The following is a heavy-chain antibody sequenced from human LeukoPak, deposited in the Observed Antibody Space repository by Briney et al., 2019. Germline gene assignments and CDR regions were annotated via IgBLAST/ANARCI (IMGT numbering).Heavy chain of an antibody. CDR3: ARTPQYYYGSGSWNYWYFDL. Sequence: GGSLRLSCAASEFTFSSYGLHWVRQAPGKGLEWVAVTWLDGTKNHYADSVKGRFALSRDTSKYTLYLQMNSLRVEDTAVYYCARTPQYYYGSGSWNYWYFDLWGRGTLVTVSS. CDR1: EFTFSSYG. CDR2: TWLDGTKN. V-gene: IGHV3-33*01. D-gene: IGHD3-10*01. J-gene: IGHJ2*01.